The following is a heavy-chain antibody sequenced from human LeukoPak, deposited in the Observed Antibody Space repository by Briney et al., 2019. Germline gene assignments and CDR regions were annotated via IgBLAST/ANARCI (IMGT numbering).Heavy chain of an antibody. J-gene: IGHJ4*02. Sequence: GGSLRLSCTASGFTFGDYGMSWVRQAPGKGLEWVGFIRSKAYGGTTEYAASVKGRFTISRDDSKSIADLQVNSLKTEDTAVYYCTGSFGELSFFAHWGQGTLVTVSS. CDR2: IRSKAYGGTT. CDR1: GFTFGDYG. V-gene: IGHV3-49*04. CDR3: TGSFGELSFFAH. D-gene: IGHD3-10*01.